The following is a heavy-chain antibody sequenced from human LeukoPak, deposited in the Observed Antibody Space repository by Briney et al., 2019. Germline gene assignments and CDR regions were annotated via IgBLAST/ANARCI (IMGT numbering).Heavy chain of an antibody. V-gene: IGHV1-69*05. J-gene: IGHJ4*02. Sequence: SVKVSCKASGGTFSSCAISWVRQAPGQGLEWMGGIIPIFGTANYAQKFQGRVTITTDESTSTAYMELSSLRSEDTAVYYCARVYDSSGYVFDYWGQGTLVTVSS. D-gene: IGHD3-22*01. CDR3: ARVYDSSGYVFDY. CDR1: GGTFSSCA. CDR2: IIPIFGTA.